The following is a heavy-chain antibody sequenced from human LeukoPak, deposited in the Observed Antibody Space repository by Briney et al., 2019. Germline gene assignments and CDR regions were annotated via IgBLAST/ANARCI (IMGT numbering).Heavy chain of an antibody. CDR2: IYYSGST. D-gene: IGHD3-10*01. Sequence: NTSETLSLTCTVSGGSISSYYWSWIRQPPGKGLEWIGYIYYSGSTNYNPSLKSRVTISVDTSKNQFSLKLSSVTAADTAVYYCARGDLWFGELFLDYWGQGTLVTVSS. V-gene: IGHV4-59*01. J-gene: IGHJ4*02. CDR3: ARGDLWFGELFLDY. CDR1: GGSISSYY.